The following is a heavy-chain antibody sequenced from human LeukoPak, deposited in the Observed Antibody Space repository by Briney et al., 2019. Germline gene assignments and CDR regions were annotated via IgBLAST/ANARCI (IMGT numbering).Heavy chain of an antibody. D-gene: IGHD3-3*01. Sequence: GGSLRLSCAASGFTFSDYYMSWIRQAPGKGLEGVSYISSSGSTIYYADSVKGRFTISRDNAKNSLYLQMNSLRAEDTAVYYCASDFWSGYLDYWGQGTLVTVSS. CDR3: ASDFWSGYLDY. CDR2: ISSSGSTI. V-gene: IGHV3-11*01. J-gene: IGHJ4*02. CDR1: GFTFSDYY.